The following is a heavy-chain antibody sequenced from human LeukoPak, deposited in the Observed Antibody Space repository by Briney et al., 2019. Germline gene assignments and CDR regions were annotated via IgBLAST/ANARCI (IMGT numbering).Heavy chain of an antibody. CDR1: GFTFSRYW. D-gene: IGHD3-22*01. J-gene: IGHJ1*01. V-gene: IGHV3-74*01. CDR2: IKSDGKT. CDR3: ARAPSKVGGYYPEYFRH. Sequence: GGSLRLSCEASGFTFSRYWMHWVRQAPGKGLVWVSRIKSDGKTNYADSVKGRFTISRDNAKNTVSLQMDSLRAEDTGVYYCARAPSKVGGYYPEYFRHWGQGTLVTVSS.